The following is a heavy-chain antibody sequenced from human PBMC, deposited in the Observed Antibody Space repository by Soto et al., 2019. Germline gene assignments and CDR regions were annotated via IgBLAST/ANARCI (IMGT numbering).Heavy chain of an antibody. CDR1: GYTFTSYD. CDR2: MNPNSGNT. V-gene: IGHV1-8*01. J-gene: IGHJ3*02. D-gene: IGHD3-16*01. Sequence: SVKVSCKASGYTFTSYDINWVRQATGQGLEWMGWMNPNSGNTGYAQKFQGRVTMTRNTSISTAYMELSSLRSEDTAVYYCASGRWGAATAFDIWGQGTMVTVAS. CDR3: ASGRWGAATAFDI.